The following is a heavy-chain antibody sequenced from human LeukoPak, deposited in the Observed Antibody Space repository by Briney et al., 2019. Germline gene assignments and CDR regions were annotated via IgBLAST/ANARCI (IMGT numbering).Heavy chain of an antibody. J-gene: IGHJ4*02. CDR1: GFTFSSYA. Sequence: GGSLRLSCAASGFTFSSYAMTWVRQAPGKGLVWVSAITGSGSSTYYADSVKGRFTISRDNSKNTIYVQMNSLRAEDTALYYCAKVRWELRGPFFDYWGQGTLVTVSS. D-gene: IGHD1-26*01. V-gene: IGHV3-23*01. CDR3: AKVRWELRGPFFDY. CDR2: ITGSGSST.